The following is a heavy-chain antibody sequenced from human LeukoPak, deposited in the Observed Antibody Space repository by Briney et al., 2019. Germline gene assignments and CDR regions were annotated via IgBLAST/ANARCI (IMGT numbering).Heavy chain of an antibody. D-gene: IGHD6-19*01. CDR1: GGSISSYY. V-gene: IGHV4-59*08. Sequence: PSETLSLTCTVSGGSISSYYWTWIRQPPGKGLEWIGQIYSSGSTNYNPSLKSRVTISVDTSKNQFSLELNSVTAADTALYYCARRSSSTGWSSDYWGQGTLVAVSS. J-gene: IGHJ4*02. CDR3: ARRSSSTGWSSDY. CDR2: IYSSGST.